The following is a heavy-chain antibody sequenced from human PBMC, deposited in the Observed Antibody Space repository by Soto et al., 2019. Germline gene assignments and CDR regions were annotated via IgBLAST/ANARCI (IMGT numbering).Heavy chain of an antibody. V-gene: IGHV3-33*01. CDR2: IWYDGSNK. CDR3: ARVSEGGSYYGGLDY. CDR1: GFTFSSYG. Sequence: QVQLVESGGGVVQPGRSLRLSCAASGFTFSSYGMHWVRQAPGKGLEWVAVIWYDGSNKYYADSVKGRFTISRDNSKNTPYLQMNSQRAEDTAVYYCARVSEGGSYYGGLDYWGQGTLVTVSS. J-gene: IGHJ4*02. D-gene: IGHD1-26*01.